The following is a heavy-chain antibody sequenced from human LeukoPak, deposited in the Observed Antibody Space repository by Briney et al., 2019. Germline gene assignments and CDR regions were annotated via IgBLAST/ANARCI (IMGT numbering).Heavy chain of an antibody. CDR1: GFTFSSYE. D-gene: IGHD2-2*01. Sequence: GGSLRLPCAASGFTFSSYEMNWVRQAPGKGLEWVSYISSSGSTIYYADSVKGRFTISRDNAKNSLYLQMNSLRAEDTAVYYCARTSRRHIVVVPAAHNWFDPWGQGTLVTVSS. J-gene: IGHJ5*02. V-gene: IGHV3-48*03. CDR3: ARTSRRHIVVVPAAHNWFDP. CDR2: ISSSGSTI.